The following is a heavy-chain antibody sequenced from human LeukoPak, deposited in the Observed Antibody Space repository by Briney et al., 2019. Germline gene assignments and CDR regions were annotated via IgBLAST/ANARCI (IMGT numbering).Heavy chain of an antibody. CDR3: ARSLKGGILP. Sequence: SETLSLTCTVSGGSISTYYWNWIRQSPGRGLDWIGYISYSGTTNYNPSLKSRVTISLDTSKNTLSLTLRSVTAADTAVYYCARSLKGGILPWGQGTMVTVSS. J-gene: IGHJ3*01. D-gene: IGHD3-16*01. CDR1: GGSISTYY. CDR2: ISYSGTT. V-gene: IGHV4-59*01.